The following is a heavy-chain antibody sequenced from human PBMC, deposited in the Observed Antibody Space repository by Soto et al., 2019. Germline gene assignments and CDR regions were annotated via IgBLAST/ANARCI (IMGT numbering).Heavy chain of an antibody. CDR1: TYTFKDYF. V-gene: IGHV1-2*02. Sequence: HLVQSGAEVKQPGASVRVSCKASTYTFKDYFLHWVRQAPGQGLEWMGWINPNNGATEYAQKFQGRVTMTSDTSISTAYIEVSGLKSGDTAVYYCARDASPDFWSGYYDYWRQGTLITVST. J-gene: IGHJ4*02. D-gene: IGHD3-3*01. CDR2: INPNNGAT. CDR3: ARDASPDFWSGYYDY.